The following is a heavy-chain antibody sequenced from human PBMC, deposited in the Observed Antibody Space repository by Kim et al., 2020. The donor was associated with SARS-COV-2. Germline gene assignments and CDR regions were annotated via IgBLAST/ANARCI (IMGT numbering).Heavy chain of an antibody. CDR1: GFTFSSYW. CDR2: IKEDGSEK. V-gene: IGHV3-7*01. J-gene: IGHJ5*02. CDR3: ARDLMSATARGWFDP. Sequence: GGSLRLSCAASGFTFSSYWMSWVRQAPGKGLEWVANIKEDGSEKYYVDSVKGRFTISRDNTKNSLYLQMNSLRAEDSAVYYCARDLMSATARGWFDPWGQGTLVTVSS. D-gene: IGHD2-21*01.